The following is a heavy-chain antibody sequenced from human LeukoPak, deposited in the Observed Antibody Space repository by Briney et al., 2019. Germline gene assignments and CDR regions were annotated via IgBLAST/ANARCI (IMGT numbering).Heavy chain of an antibody. CDR2: IIPIFATA. CDR3: ARAVVVVPAVGPTNWFGP. J-gene: IGHJ5*01. CDR1: GGTFSSYA. Sequence: SVKVSCKASGGTFSSYAISWGRQSPGQGLEGRGGIIPIFATANYERKFHGRVTTTAEEATSTAYMERSGLRSEDTAVYYSARAVVVVPAVGPTNWFGPSGQGTLGTVSS. D-gene: IGHD2-2*01. V-gene: IGHV1-69*13.